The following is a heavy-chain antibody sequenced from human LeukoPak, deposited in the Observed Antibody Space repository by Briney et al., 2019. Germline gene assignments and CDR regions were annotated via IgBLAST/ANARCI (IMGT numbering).Heavy chain of an antibody. V-gene: IGHV3-30-3*01. D-gene: IGHD3-3*01. J-gene: IGHJ4*02. CDR2: ISYDGSNK. CDR3: ARDDFGMIGFAY. Sequence: GGSLRLSCAASGFTFSSYAMHWVRQAPGKGLEWVAVISYDGSNKYYADSVKGRFTISRDNSKNTLYLQMNSLRTADTAVYYCARDDFGMIGFAYWGQGTLVTVSS. CDR1: GFTFSSYA.